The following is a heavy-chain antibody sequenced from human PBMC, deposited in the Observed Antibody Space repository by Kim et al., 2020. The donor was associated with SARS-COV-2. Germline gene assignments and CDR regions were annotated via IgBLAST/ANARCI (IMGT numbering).Heavy chain of an antibody. J-gene: IGHJ4*02. Sequence: GGSLRLSCAASGFTFSSYSMNWVRQAPGKGLEWVSSISSSSSYIYYADSVKGRFTISRDNAKNSLYLQMNSLRAEDTAVYYCARSHVTNYYDSSGEDYWGQGTLVTVSS. CDR3: ARSHVTNYYDSSGEDY. CDR1: GFTFSSYS. CDR2: ISSSSSYI. V-gene: IGHV3-21*01. D-gene: IGHD3-22*01.